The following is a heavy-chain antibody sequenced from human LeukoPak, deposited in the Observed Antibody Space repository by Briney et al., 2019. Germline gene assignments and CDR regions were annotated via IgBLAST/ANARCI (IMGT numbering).Heavy chain of an antibody. V-gene: IGHV4-39*07. Sequence: PSETLSLTCTVSGGSISSSSYYWGWIRQPPGKGLEWIGSIYHSGSTYYNPSLKSRVTISVDTSKNQFSLKLSSVTAADTAVYYCARDTTAVTGVDYWGQGTLVTVSS. CDR1: GGSISSSSYY. CDR3: ARDTTAVTGVDY. D-gene: IGHD2-21*02. J-gene: IGHJ4*02. CDR2: IYHSGST.